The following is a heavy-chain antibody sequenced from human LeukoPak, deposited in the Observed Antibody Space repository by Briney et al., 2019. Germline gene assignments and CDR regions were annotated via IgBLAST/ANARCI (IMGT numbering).Heavy chain of an antibody. J-gene: IGHJ4*02. Sequence: GGSLRLSCAASGFTFSSSWMSWVRQAPGKGLEWVANIIQDGSAQYYVDSVKGRFTISRDNADNSLYLQMNSLRAEDTAVYYCASTIFGVAPYFDYRGQGTLVTVSS. CDR2: IIQDGSAQ. V-gene: IGHV3-7*01. D-gene: IGHD3-3*01. CDR1: GFTFSSSW. CDR3: ASTIFGVAPYFDY.